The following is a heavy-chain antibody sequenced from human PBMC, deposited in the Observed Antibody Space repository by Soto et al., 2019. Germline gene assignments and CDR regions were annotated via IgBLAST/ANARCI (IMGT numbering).Heavy chain of an antibody. Sequence: EVQLVESGGGLVKPGGSLRLSCVASGFTFTNYIIKWVRQAPGKGLEWVSSISSNSRYVYYADSVKGRFTISRDNAKNSVYLQMSSLRAEDTAVYYCARDIRAIAFDYWGQGTLVTVSS. J-gene: IGHJ4*02. CDR1: GFTFTNYI. CDR2: ISSNSRYV. V-gene: IGHV3-21*02. D-gene: IGHD3-10*01. CDR3: ARDIRAIAFDY.